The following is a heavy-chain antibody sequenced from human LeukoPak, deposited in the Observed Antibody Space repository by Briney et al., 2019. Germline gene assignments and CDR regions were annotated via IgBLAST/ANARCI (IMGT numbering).Heavy chain of an antibody. Sequence: PSETLSLTCSVSRDSVTSTYWSWIRQPSGKGLEWIAYGHHSESSNYNPSFRSRVTIPVDTSRNQFSLRLTSVTAADTAVYYCARESAGSLHDSTAAFHYWGQGILVIVSS. V-gene: IGHV4-59*02. CDR1: RDSVTSTY. CDR2: GHHSESS. CDR3: ARESAGSLHDSTAAFHY. D-gene: IGHD2-8*02. J-gene: IGHJ4*02.